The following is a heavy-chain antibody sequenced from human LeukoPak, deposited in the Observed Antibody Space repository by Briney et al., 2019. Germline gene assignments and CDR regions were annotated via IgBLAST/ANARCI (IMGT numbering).Heavy chain of an antibody. J-gene: IGHJ6*03. CDR1: GFTFSSYA. V-gene: IGHV3-23*01. CDR3: AKITDDFWSGYYPSYMDV. D-gene: IGHD3-3*01. CDR2: ISGSGGST. Sequence: GGSLRLSCAASGFTFSSYAMSWVRQAPGKGLEWVSAISGSGGSTYYADSVKGRFTISRDNSKNTLYLQMNSLRAEDTAVYYCAKITDDFWSGYYPSYMDVWGKGTTVTVSS.